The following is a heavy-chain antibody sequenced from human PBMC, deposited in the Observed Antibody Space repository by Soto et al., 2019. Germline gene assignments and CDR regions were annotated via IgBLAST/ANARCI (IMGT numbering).Heavy chain of an antibody. V-gene: IGHV1-69*13. Sequence: SVKVSCKASEGTFRSYAISWVRQAPGQGLEWMGGIIPIFGTANYAQKFQGRVTITADESTSTAYMELSSLRSEDTAVYYCARDRYYDSSYDAFDIWGQGTMVTVSS. CDR1: EGTFRSYA. CDR3: ARDRYYDSSYDAFDI. D-gene: IGHD3-22*01. J-gene: IGHJ3*02. CDR2: IIPIFGTA.